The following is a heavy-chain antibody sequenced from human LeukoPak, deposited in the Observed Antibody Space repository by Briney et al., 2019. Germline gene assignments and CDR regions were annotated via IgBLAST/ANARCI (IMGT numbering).Heavy chain of an antibody. CDR1: GGSISSSNW. CDR3: ARDHMLRGASP. D-gene: IGHD3-10*01. V-gene: IGHV4-4*02. Sequence: PSETLSLTCAVSGGSISSSNWWSWVRQPPGKGLEWIGEIYHSGSTNYNPSLKSRVTISVDTSKNQFSLKLSSVTAADTAVYYCARDHMLRGASPWGQGTQVTVSS. CDR2: IYHSGST. J-gene: IGHJ5*02.